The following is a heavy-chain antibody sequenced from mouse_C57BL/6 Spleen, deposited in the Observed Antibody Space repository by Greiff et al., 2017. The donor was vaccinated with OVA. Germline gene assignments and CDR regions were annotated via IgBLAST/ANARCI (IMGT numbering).Heavy chain of an antibody. CDR2: INTDGGCT. CDR3: ARHGDYYALDY. Sequence: EVKLVESGGGLVKPGASLKLSCESSEYAFPSYDMSWVRKTPEKRLELVAAINTDGGCTYYPDNVKRRFTISRDTTKNTLYLQMSSLRSEDTALYYCARHGDYYALDYWGQGTSVTVSS. J-gene: IGHJ4*01. CDR1: EYAFPSYD. V-gene: IGHV5-2*01.